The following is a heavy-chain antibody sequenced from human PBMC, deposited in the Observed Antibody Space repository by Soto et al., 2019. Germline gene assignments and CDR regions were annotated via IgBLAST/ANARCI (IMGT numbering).Heavy chain of an antibody. J-gene: IGHJ6*02. D-gene: IGHD2-8*02. CDR1: GYIFTNYW. CDR2: IYPGDSNT. V-gene: IGHV5-51*01. Sequence: GESLKISCKGSGYIFTNYWIGWVRQMPGKGLEWMGIIYPGDSNTRYSPSFQGQVTISAEKSISTAYLQWSSLKAADTAMYYFARHRGVRDYYYGLDVWGQGTTVTVSS. CDR3: ARHRGVRDYYYGLDV.